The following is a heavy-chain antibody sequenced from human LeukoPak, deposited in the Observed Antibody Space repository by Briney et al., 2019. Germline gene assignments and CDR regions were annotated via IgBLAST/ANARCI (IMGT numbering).Heavy chain of an antibody. J-gene: IGHJ4*02. CDR2: ISGSGGST. CDR3: AKDQDVGYYDSSGYYDY. Sequence: GGSLRLSCAASGFTFSSYAMSWVRQAPGKGLEWVSAISGSGGSTYPADSVKGRFTISRDNSKNTLCLQMNNLRAEDTAVYYCAKDQDVGYYDSSGYYDYWGQGTLVTVSS. D-gene: IGHD3-22*01. V-gene: IGHV3-23*01. CDR1: GFTFSSYA.